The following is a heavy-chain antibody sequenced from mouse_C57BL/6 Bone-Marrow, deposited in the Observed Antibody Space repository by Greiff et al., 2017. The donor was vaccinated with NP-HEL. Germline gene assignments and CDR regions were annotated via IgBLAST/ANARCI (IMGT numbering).Heavy chain of an antibody. V-gene: IGHV1-18*01. CDR3: ARRNSTVVAYYYAMDY. J-gene: IGHJ4*01. D-gene: IGHD1-1*01. Sequence: EVKLMESGPELVKPGASVKIPCKASGYTFTDYNMDWVKQSHGKSLEWIGDINPNNGGTIYNQKFKGKATLTVDKSSSTAYMELRSLTSEDTAVYYCARRNSTVVAYYYAMDYWGQGTSVTVSS. CDR1: GYTFTDYN. CDR2: INPNNGGT.